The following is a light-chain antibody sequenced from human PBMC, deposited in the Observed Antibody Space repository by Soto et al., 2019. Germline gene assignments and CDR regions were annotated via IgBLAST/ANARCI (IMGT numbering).Light chain of an antibody. CDR1: TSNLGTRT. V-gene: IGLV1-44*01. CDR2: SNN. J-gene: IGLJ3*02. Sequence: QSVLAQPPSVSAAPGQRVTVSCSTTTSNLGTRTVNWYQQLPGTAPKVLIYSNNQRPSGVPDRFSGSKSGTSGYLAISGLQSEDEADYYCAAWDDTLSGCVFGGGTQLTV. CDR3: AAWDDTLSGCV.